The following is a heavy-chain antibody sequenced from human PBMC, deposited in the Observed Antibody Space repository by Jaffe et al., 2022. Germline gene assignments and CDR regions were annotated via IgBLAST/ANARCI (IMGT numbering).Heavy chain of an antibody. D-gene: IGHD6-19*01. Sequence: EVQLFQSGAEVKKSGESLKISCQGSGYIFTSYWIAWVRQMPGKGLEWMGIIHPSDSDTRYNPSFQGQVTISVDKAISTAYMQWTSLKASDTAMYYCARTYSTGWNGWDFQHWGQGTLVTVSS. CDR1: GYIFTSYW. J-gene: IGHJ1*01. CDR2: IHPSDSDT. V-gene: IGHV5-51*03. CDR3: ARTYSTGWNGWDFQH.